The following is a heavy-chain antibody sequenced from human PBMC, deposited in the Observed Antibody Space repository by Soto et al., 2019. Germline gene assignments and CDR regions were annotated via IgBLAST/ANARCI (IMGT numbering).Heavy chain of an antibody. V-gene: IGHV1-8*01. J-gene: IGHJ6*02. Sequence: QVQLVQSGAEVKKPGASVKVSCKASGYTFTSYDINWVRQATGQGLEWMGWMNPNSGTTDYAQKFQGRVTLTRNNAISTAYMELSSLRSEDTAVYYCARFKGVAPNSYYYYGMDVWGQGTTVTVSS. D-gene: IGHD2-15*01. CDR3: ARFKGVAPNSYYYYGMDV. CDR1: GYTFTSYD. CDR2: MNPNSGTT.